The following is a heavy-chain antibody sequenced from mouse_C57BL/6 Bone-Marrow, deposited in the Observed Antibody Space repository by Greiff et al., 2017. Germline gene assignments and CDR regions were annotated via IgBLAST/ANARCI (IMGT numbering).Heavy chain of an antibody. CDR2: LDPENGDT. CDR1: GFNIKDDY. Sequence: VQLQQSGAELVRPGASVKLSCTASGFNIKDDYMHWVKQRPEQGLEWIGWLDPENGDTESASKFQGKATITADTSSNTAYLQRSSLTSEDTAVYYCTPDDGSSYVWFAYWGQGTLVTVSA. D-gene: IGHD1-1*01. CDR3: TPDDGSSYVWFAY. J-gene: IGHJ3*01. V-gene: IGHV14-4*01.